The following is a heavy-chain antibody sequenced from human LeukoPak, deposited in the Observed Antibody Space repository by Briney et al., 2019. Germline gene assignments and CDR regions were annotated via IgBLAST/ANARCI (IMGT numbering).Heavy chain of an antibody. D-gene: IGHD2-15*01. CDR3: AKSIGGVVVVAADY. J-gene: IGHJ4*02. V-gene: IGHV3-23*01. CDR2: ISGSGGST. CDR1: GFSFSSYA. Sequence: RPGGSLRLSCVASGFSFSSYAMTWVRQAPGKGLEWVSVISGSGGSTYYADSVKGRFTLSRDNSKNTIYLQMNSLRAEDTAVYYCAKSIGGVVVVAADYWGQGTLVTVSS.